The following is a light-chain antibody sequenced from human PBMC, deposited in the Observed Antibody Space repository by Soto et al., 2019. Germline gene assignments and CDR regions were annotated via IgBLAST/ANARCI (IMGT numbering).Light chain of an antibody. Sequence: EIVLTQSPGTLSLSPGERATLSCRASQSVSSIYLAWYQQKPGQAPRLLIYGASSRATGIPDRFSGSGSGTDSTLTISRLEPEDFAVYYCQQYGSCRWTFGQGTKVDI. V-gene: IGKV3-20*01. CDR2: GAS. J-gene: IGKJ1*01. CDR1: QSVSSIY. CDR3: QQYGSCRWT.